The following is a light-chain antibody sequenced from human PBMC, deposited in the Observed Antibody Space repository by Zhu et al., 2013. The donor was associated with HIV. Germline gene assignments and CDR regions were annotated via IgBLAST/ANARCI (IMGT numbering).Light chain of an antibody. J-gene: IGKJ3*01. CDR1: QSLLHSNGYNY. Sequence: DIVMTQSPLSLPVTPGEPASISCRSSQSLLHSNGYNYLDWYLQKPGQSPQLLIYLGSNRASGVPDRFSGSGSGTDFTLEISRVEAEDVGVYYCMQALQTPRTFGLGTKLDIK. V-gene: IGKV2-28*01. CDR3: MQALQTPRT. CDR2: LGS.